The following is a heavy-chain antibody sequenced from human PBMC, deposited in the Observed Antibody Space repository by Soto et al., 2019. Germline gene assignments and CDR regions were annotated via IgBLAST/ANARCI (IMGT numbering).Heavy chain of an antibody. V-gene: IGHV1-18*01. D-gene: IGHD3-16*01. CDR3: ARGGSGDY. CDR2: ISAHNGNT. Sequence: QVHLVQSGAEVRKPGASVKVSCKGSGYTFTSYGITWVRQAPGQGLEWMGWISAHNGNTNYAQKLQGRVTVTRDTATSPAYMELRSRRSVGTVVYDCARGGSGDYWGQGAGVTVSS. J-gene: IGHJ4*02. CDR1: GYTFTSYG.